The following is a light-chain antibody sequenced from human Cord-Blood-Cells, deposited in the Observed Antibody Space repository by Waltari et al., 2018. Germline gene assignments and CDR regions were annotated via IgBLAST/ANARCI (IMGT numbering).Light chain of an antibody. V-gene: IGKV2-28*01. CDR3: MQALQTPYS. J-gene: IGKJ2*03. Sequence: IVMTQSPLHLPVTPGEPASISCRFSQSLLHSNGYNYLDWYLQKPGQSPQLLIYLGSNRASGVPDRFSGSGSGTDFTLKISRVEAEDVGVYYCMQALQTPYSFGQGTKLEIK. CDR2: LGS. CDR1: QSLLHSNGYNY.